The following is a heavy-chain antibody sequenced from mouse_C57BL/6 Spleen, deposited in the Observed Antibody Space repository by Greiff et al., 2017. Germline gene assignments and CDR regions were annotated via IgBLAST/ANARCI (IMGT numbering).Heavy chain of an antibody. CDR3: ARQGANCERVFDY. CDR2: ISSGGSYT. D-gene: IGHD4-1*01. V-gene: IGHV5-6*01. Sequence: EVQLVESGGDLVKPGGSLKLSCAASGFTFSSYGMSWVRQTPDKRLEWVATISSGGSYTYYPDSVKGRFTITRDNAKNTLYLQMSSLKSEDTTMYYCARQGANCERVFDYWGQGTTLTVSS. J-gene: IGHJ2*01. CDR1: GFTFSSYG.